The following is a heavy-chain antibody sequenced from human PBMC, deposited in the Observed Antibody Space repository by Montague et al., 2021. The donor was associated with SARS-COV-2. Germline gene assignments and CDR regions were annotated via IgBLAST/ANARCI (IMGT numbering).Heavy chain of an antibody. Sequence: SLSLSCAASGFTFSSYAMHWVRQAPGKGLEWVAVISYDGSNKYYAGSVKGRFTISRDNSKNTLYLQMNSLRAEDTAVYYCARGRGVITFGGVIGYDAFDIWGQGTMVTVSS. V-gene: IGHV3-30-3*01. D-gene: IGHD3-16*02. CDR3: ARGRGVITFGGVIGYDAFDI. J-gene: IGHJ3*02. CDR1: GFTFSSYA. CDR2: ISYDGSNK.